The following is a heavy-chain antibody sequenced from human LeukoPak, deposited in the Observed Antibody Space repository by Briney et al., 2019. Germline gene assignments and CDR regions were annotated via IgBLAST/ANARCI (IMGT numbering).Heavy chain of an antibody. D-gene: IGHD3-10*01. CDR1: GGTISSYD. Sequence: SETLSLTCTVSGGTISSYDWSWIRQPAGKGLEWIGRIYTSGSTNYNPSLKSRVTMSVDTSKNQFSLKLSSVTAADTAVYYCARDRVGSGSYSFDYWGQGTLVTVSS. CDR3: ARDRVGSGSYSFDY. CDR2: IYTSGST. J-gene: IGHJ4*02. V-gene: IGHV4-4*07.